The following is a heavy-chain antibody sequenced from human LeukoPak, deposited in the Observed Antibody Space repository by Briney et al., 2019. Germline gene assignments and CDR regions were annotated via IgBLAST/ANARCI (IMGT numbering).Heavy chain of an antibody. D-gene: IGHD5-24*01. V-gene: IGHV1-69*04. CDR3: ARDRGDGYNYSPFDY. CDR1: GGTFSSYT. J-gene: IGHJ4*02. Sequence: SVKVSCKASGGTFSSYTISWVRQAPGQGLEWMGRIIPILGIANYAQKFQGRVTITADKSTSTAYMEQSSLRSEDTAVYYCARDRGDGYNYSPFDYWGQGTLVTVSS. CDR2: IIPILGIA.